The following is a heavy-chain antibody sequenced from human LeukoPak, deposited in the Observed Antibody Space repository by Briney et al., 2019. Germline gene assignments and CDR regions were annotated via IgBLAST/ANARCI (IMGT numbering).Heavy chain of an antibody. CDR2: INHSGST. CDR3: ASRYGDYDNWFDP. Sequence: PSETLSLTCTVSGGSISSYYWSWIRQPPGKGLEWIGEINHSGSTNYNPSLKSRVTISVDTSKNQFSLKLSSVTAADTAVYYCASRYGDYDNWFDPWGQGTLVTVSS. V-gene: IGHV4-34*01. CDR1: GGSISSYY. J-gene: IGHJ5*02. D-gene: IGHD4-17*01.